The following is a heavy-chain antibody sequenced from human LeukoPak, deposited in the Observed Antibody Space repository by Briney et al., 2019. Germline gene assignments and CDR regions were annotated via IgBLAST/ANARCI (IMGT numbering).Heavy chain of an antibody. CDR1: GYTFTSYG. CDR3: ARAARRVRGGIYYMDV. J-gene: IGHJ6*03. D-gene: IGHD3-10*01. Sequence: GASVKVSCKASGYTFTSYGISWVRQAPGQGLEWMGGIIPIFGTANYAQKFQGRVTITADESTSTAYMELSSLRSEDTAVYYCARAARRVRGGIYYMDVWGKGTTVTISS. CDR2: IIPIFGTA. V-gene: IGHV1-69*13.